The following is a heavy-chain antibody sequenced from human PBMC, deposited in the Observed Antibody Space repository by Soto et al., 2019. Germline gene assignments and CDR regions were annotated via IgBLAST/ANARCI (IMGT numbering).Heavy chain of an antibody. CDR3: ARAGESEYSSAIFFDI. CDR1: GLTVSSRY. V-gene: IGHV3-53*01. CDR2: FYSVGST. Sequence: PEGTLRLPFAPSGLTVSSRYMSWVRQAPGKGLPWVSVFYSVGSTYYANSVKGRFTFSSHISTNMVYLQMSSPTAEDTAVYSGARAGESEYSSAIFFDIWGQGALVTVSS. J-gene: IGHJ4*02. D-gene: IGHD5-18*01.